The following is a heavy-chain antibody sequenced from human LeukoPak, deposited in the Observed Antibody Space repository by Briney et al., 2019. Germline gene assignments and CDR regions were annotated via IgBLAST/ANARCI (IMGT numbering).Heavy chain of an antibody. CDR3: ARHRNSGGTDAFDI. Sequence: PSETLSLTCAVYGGSISSYYWSWIRQPPGKGLEWIGYIYYSGSTNYNPSLKSRVTISVDTSKNQFSLKLSSVTAADTAVYYCARHRNSGGTDAFDIWGQGTMVTVSS. J-gene: IGHJ3*02. CDR1: GGSISSYY. V-gene: IGHV4-59*08. CDR2: IYYSGST. D-gene: IGHD2-15*01.